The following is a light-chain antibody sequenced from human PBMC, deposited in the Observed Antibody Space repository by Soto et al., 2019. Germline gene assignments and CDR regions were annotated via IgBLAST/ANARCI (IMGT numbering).Light chain of an antibody. CDR2: KIS. CDR1: QSLVNSDGNTA. V-gene: IGKV2-24*01. Sequence: DIVMTQTPLSSSVTLGQSASICCRSSQSLVNSDGNTALSWLQQRPGQPPRLLIYKISNLFSGVPDRFSGSGAGTDFTLKISRVEAEDVGVYYCMQATQFPHTFGQGTKLEIK. J-gene: IGKJ2*01. CDR3: MQATQFPHT.